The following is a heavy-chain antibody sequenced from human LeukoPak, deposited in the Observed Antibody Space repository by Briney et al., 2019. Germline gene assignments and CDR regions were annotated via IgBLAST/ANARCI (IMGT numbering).Heavy chain of an antibody. J-gene: IGHJ4*02. D-gene: IGHD3-10*01. Sequence: SETLSLTRTVSGGSISSYYWSWIRQPAGKGLEWIGRIYTSGSTNYNPSLKSRVTMSVDTSKNQFSLKLSSVTAADTAVYYCARGGNIYYGSGSLQGIDYWGQGTLVTVSS. CDR1: GGSISSYY. V-gene: IGHV4-4*07. CDR3: ARGGNIYYGSGSLQGIDY. CDR2: IYTSGST.